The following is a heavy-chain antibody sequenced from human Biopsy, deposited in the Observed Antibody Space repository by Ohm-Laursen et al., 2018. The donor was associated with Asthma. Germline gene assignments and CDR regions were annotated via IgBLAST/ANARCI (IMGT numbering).Heavy chain of an antibody. CDR2: VNTGNGDT. CDR3: ARTCCDFVTGQVKDVFGA. CDR1: GYNFISFA. J-gene: IGHJ3*01. Sequence: SSVKVSCKASGYNFISFAIHWVRQAPGQRLEWMGWVNTGNGDTKYSQKFQGRVTITRDTSASTAYMELRSLRSEDTATYYCARTCCDFVTGQVKDVFGAWGQGTMVTVSS. V-gene: IGHV1-3*04. D-gene: IGHD3-9*01.